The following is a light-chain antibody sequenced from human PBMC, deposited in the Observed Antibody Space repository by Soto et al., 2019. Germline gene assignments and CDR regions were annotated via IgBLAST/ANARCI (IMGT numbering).Light chain of an antibody. CDR3: QHYNKWPLT. Sequence: EIVMTQSPATLSESPGERVTLSCRASQSVSSNLAWYQQKRGHAPRLLIYGTSTRATGIPARFSGSGSGTELTLTISSLQSEDFAVYYCQHYNKWPLTFGGGTKVEIK. CDR1: QSVSSN. V-gene: IGKV3-15*01. J-gene: IGKJ4*01. CDR2: GTS.